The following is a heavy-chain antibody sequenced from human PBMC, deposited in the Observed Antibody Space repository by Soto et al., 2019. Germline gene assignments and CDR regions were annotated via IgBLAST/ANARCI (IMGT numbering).Heavy chain of an antibody. Sequence: GGSLRLSCAASGFTFNTHPLYWVRQAPGKGLEWVAFISYDGTNKFYADSVKGRFTISRDTSKSTLYLQMYSLRDDDTAVYYCAKEVAGIRRNFDYWGQGTLVTVSS. CDR2: ISYDGTNK. J-gene: IGHJ4*02. CDR3: AKEVAGIRRNFDY. CDR1: GFTFNTHP. D-gene: IGHD6-19*01. V-gene: IGHV3-30-3*01.